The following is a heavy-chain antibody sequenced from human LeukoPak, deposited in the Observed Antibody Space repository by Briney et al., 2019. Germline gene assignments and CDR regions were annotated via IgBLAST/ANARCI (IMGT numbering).Heavy chain of an antibody. CDR1: GYTFTGYY. CDR3: ARDLTDHYYGRDYYYYMDV. V-gene: IGHV1-2*02. J-gene: IGHJ6*03. Sequence: GASVKVSCKASGYTFTGYYMHWVRQAPGQGLEWMGWINPNSGGTKYAQKFQGRVTMTRDTSISTAYMELSGLRSDDTAVYYCARDLTDHYYGRDYYYYMDVWGKGTTVTISS. CDR2: INPNSGGT. D-gene: IGHD3-10*01.